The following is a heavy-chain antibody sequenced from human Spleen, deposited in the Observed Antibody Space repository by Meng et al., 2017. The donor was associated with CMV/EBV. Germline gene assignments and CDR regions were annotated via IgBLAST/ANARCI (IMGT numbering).Heavy chain of an antibody. CDR2: ISGSGSFT. CDR1: GFAFNTDA. CDR3: AKDGEGGQQLVVYFDY. Sequence: GGSLRLSCAASGFAFNTDAMSWVRQVPGMGLEWVSAISGSGSFTYYADLVKGRFTISRDNSENTMYLQMNRLRADDTAVYSCAKDGEGGQQLVVYFDYWGQGTLVTVSS. V-gene: IGHV3-23*01. D-gene: IGHD6-13*01. J-gene: IGHJ4*02.